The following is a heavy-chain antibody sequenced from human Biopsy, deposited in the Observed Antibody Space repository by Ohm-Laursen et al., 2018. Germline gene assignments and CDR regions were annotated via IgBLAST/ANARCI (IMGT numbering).Heavy chain of an antibody. J-gene: IGHJ6*02. D-gene: IGHD3-10*01. CDR1: GASMTDYF. CDR3: AGSRGHYFNGFDV. V-gene: IGHV4-4*07. Sequence: GTLSLTCSVSGASMTDYFWSWIWQPAGKGLEWIGRAYPSGTTYYNPSLKGRVTISIDASKNQLSLKVTSVTAADTAVFYCAGSRGHYFNGFDVWGQGTTVTVSS. CDR2: AYPSGTT.